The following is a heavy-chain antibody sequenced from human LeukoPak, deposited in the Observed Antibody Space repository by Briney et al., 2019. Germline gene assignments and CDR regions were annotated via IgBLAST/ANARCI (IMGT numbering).Heavy chain of an antibody. CDR3: ARVLGIAVVPGATEDNYFDP. D-gene: IGHD2-2*01. CDR2: IYQSGDT. J-gene: IGHJ5*02. V-gene: IGHV4-34*01. Sequence: PSETLSLTCGVYGGSFSSYFWTWIRQSPAKGLEWIGEIYQSGDTDYNPSLKSRANISIDTSRSQFSLTLSSVTAADTAMYYCARVLGIAVVPGATEDNYFDPWGQGTLVVVSS. CDR1: GGSFSSYF.